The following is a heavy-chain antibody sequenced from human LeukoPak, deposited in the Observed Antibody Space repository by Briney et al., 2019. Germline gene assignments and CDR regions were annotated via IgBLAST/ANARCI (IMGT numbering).Heavy chain of an antibody. Sequence: QSGGSLRLSCAGSGFPFSSYEMNWLRQAPGKGLEWVSHIDSSGITIYYADSVKGRFTISRDNAKNSLYLQMNSLRAEDTAVYYCARGIVVVPAAMGNWFDPWGQGTLVTVSS. V-gene: IGHV3-48*03. CDR2: IDSSGITI. CDR1: GFPFSSYE. D-gene: IGHD2-2*01. CDR3: ARGIVVVPAAMGNWFDP. J-gene: IGHJ5*02.